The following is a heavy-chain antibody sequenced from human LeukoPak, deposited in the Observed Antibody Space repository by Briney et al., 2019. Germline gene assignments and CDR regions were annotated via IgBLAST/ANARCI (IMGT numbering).Heavy chain of an antibody. D-gene: IGHD1-7*01. CDR2: IYNSGST. J-gene: IGHJ4*02. CDR3: VRDRELNY. Sequence: AETLSLTCTVSGVSISIYYWSWIRQPPGKGLEWIGYIYNSGSTSYNPSLKRRATISADTSKNQFSLKLSSVTAADTAVYYCVRDRELNYWGQGTLVTVSS. V-gene: IGHV4-59*01. CDR1: GVSISIYY.